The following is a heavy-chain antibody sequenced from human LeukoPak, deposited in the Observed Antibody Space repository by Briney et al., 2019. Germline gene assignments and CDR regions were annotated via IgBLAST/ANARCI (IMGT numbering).Heavy chain of an antibody. CDR3: ARASRGLLWFGELSYFDY. Sequence: ASVRVSCKASGGTFISYAISWVRQAPGQGLEWIGGIIPIFGTANYAQKFQGRVTITADKSTSTAYMELSSLRSEDTAVYYCARASRGLLWFGELSYFDYWGQGTLVTVSS. J-gene: IGHJ4*02. D-gene: IGHD3-10*01. CDR2: IIPIFGTA. V-gene: IGHV1-69*06. CDR1: GGTFISYA.